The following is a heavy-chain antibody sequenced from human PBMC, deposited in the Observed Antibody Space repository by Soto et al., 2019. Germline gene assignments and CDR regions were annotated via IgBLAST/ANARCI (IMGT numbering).Heavy chain of an antibody. Sequence: QVQLVESGGGVVQPGRSLRLSCAASGFTFSSYGMHWVRQAPGKGLEWVAVISYDGSNKYYADSVKGRFTISRDNSKNTLYLQMNSLRAEDTAVYYCAKEENYDILTGYYYYYYMDAWGKGTTVTVSS. CDR3: AKEENYDILTGYYYYYYMDA. D-gene: IGHD3-9*01. J-gene: IGHJ6*03. CDR1: GFTFSSYG. V-gene: IGHV3-30*18. CDR2: ISYDGSNK.